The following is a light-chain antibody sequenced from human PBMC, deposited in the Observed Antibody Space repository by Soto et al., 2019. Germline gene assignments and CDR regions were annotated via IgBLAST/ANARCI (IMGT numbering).Light chain of an antibody. V-gene: IGKV1-39*01. J-gene: IGKJ4*01. CDR1: QSISSY. Sequence: DIQMTHSPFSLSASVGDRVTIACRASQSISSYLNWYQQKPGKPPKLLIYAAVSLQSGVPSRFSGSGSGTDFTLTISCLQSEDFATYYCQQYYSYPLTFGGGTKVDIK. CDR3: QQYYSYPLT. CDR2: AAV.